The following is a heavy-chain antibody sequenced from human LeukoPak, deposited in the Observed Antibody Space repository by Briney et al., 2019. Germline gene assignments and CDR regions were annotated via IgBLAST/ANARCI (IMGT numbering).Heavy chain of an antibody. V-gene: IGHV4-59*01. Sequence: SETLSLICTVSGGSTTTYSSNCFRTSPGKGLEWIGFMQINGNNDYNPSLRSRVTIVLDTSKNQSSLELSSVSAADTAVYYCARDGQHTYGRYFAHWGQGILVTVSS. CDR1: GGSTTTYS. CDR2: MQINGNN. CDR3: ARDGQHTYGRYFAH. D-gene: IGHD3-9*01. J-gene: IGHJ4*02.